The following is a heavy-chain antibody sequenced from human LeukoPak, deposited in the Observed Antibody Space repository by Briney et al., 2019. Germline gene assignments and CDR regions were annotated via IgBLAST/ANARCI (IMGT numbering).Heavy chain of an antibody. CDR1: GFTLSSYS. V-gene: IGHV3-64*01. CDR3: ARVAAVGTAAFDI. D-gene: IGHD6-13*01. Sequence: GGSLRLSCAASGFTLSSYSMHWVRQAPGEGLEFVSAISTGGDRTYYANSVKGRFTISRDSSKNTLYLQMGSLRPEDMAVYYCARVAAVGTAAFDIWGQGTLVTVSS. J-gene: IGHJ3*02. CDR2: ISTGGDRT.